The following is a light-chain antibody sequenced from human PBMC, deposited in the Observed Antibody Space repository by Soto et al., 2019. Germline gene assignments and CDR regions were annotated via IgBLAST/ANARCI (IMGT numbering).Light chain of an antibody. CDR1: QSGSSSY. V-gene: IGKV3-20*01. CDR3: QQYGSSPIT. CDR2: GAS. Sequence: EMVLTQSPGTLSLSPGERATLSCRASQSGSSSYLAWYQQKPDQAPRLLIYGASSRATGIPDRFSGSGSGTDFPLTISRLEPEDFAVYSCQQYGSSPITFGQGTRLVIK. J-gene: IGKJ5*01.